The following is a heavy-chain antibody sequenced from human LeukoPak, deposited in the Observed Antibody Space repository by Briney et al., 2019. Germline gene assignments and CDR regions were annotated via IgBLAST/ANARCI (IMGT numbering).Heavy chain of an antibody. V-gene: IGHV4-59*01. Sequence: SETLSLTCTVSGGPISNYYWSWIRQPPGKGLEWVGYIYYSGSTNYNPSLKSRVTISVDTSKNQFSLKLSSVTAADTAVYYCARVAHCSSTTCYQGIFDYWGQGTLVTVSS. CDR2: IYYSGST. J-gene: IGHJ4*02. D-gene: IGHD2-2*01. CDR3: ARVAHCSSTTCYQGIFDY. CDR1: GGPISNYY.